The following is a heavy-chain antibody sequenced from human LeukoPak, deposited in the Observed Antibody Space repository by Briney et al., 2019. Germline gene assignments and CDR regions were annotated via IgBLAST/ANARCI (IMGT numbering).Heavy chain of an antibody. J-gene: IGHJ4*02. Sequence: GGSLRHSCAASGFTFSSYGMHCVREAPGKGLECVAVISYDGSNKYYADSVKGRLTISRDNSKNTLYLQMNSLRAEDTAVYYCARDGIASALSYFDYWGQGTLVTVSS. CDR3: ARDGIASALSYFDY. CDR2: ISYDGSNK. D-gene: IGHD6-13*01. CDR1: GFTFSSYG. V-gene: IGHV3-30*19.